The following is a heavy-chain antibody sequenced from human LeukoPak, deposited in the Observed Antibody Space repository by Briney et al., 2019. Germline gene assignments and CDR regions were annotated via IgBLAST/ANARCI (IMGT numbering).Heavy chain of an antibody. Sequence: GESLKISCKGSGYSFTTYWIGWVRQMPGKGLEWMGIIHPGDSDTRYSPSFQGQVTISADKSISTAYLQWSSLKASDTAMYYCAKHKGIRAAVFDYWGQGTLVIVSS. D-gene: IGHD6-13*01. CDR1: GYSFTTYW. CDR3: AKHKGIRAAVFDY. CDR2: IHPGDSDT. J-gene: IGHJ4*02. V-gene: IGHV5-51*01.